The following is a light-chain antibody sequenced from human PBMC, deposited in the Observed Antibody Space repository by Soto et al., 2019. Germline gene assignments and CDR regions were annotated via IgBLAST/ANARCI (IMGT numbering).Light chain of an antibody. CDR1: SSNIGAGYD. CDR3: QSYDSSLREV. Sequence: QSVLTQPPSVSGAPGQRVTISCTGSSSNIGAGYDVHWYQQLPGTAPKLLIYGNSNRPSGVPDRFPGSKSGTSASLAITGREAEDEADYYCQSYDSSLREVFGGGTKLTVL. CDR2: GNS. V-gene: IGLV1-40*01. J-gene: IGLJ2*01.